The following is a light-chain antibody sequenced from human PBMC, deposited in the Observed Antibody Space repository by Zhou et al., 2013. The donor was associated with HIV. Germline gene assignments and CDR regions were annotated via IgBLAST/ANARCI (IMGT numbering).Light chain of an antibody. J-gene: IGKJ3*01. CDR1: QSVISSY. CDR3: QQYGHGFT. Sequence: EIVLTQSPGTLSLSPGESATLSCRASQSVISSYFAWYQHKPGQAPRVLIYGTSTRASGIPDRFSGSGSGTEFTLTISRLEPEDFAMYYCQQYGHGFTFGPGTRVDI. CDR2: GTS. V-gene: IGKV3-20*01.